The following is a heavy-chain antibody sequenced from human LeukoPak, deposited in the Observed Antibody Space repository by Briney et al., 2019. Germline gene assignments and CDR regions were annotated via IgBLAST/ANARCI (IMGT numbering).Heavy chain of an antibody. V-gene: IGHV1-18*04. Sequence: ASVKVSCKASGYTFTSYYMHWVRQAPGQGLEWMGWISAYNGNTNYAQKLQGRVTMTTDTSTSTAYMELRSLRSDDTAVYYCARDRPTYYYDSSDLGGFDPWGQGTLVTVSS. J-gene: IGHJ5*02. CDR3: ARDRPTYYYDSSDLGGFDP. CDR2: ISAYNGNT. D-gene: IGHD3-22*01. CDR1: GYTFTSYY.